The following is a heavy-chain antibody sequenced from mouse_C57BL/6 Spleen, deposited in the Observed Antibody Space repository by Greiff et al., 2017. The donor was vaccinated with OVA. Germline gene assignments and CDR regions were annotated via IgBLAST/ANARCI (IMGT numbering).Heavy chain of an antibody. CDR1: GYTFTDYE. CDR2: IDPDTGGT. CDR3: TRGITKDYFDY. D-gene: IGHD1-1*01. J-gene: IGHJ2*01. V-gene: IGHV1-15*01. Sequence: VQLQQSGAELVRPGASVTLSCKASGYTFTDYEMHWVKQTPVHGLEWIGAIDPDTGGTAYNQKFKGKAILTVDKSSNTTYMELRSLRTEDSAVYYCTRGITKDYFDYWGQGTTLTVSS.